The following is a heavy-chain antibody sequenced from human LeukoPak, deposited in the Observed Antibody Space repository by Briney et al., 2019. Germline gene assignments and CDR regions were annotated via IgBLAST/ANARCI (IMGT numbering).Heavy chain of an antibody. CDR1: GGSISSYY. CDR2: IYTSGST. CDR3: ARGDVSTDELDY. J-gene: IGHJ4*02. Sequence: SETLSLTCTVSGGSISSYYWSWIRQPAGKGLEWIGRIYTSGSTSYNPSVKRRVTISVDTSKNQFSLKLSSVTAADTAVYYCARGDVSTDELDYWGQGTLVTVSS. V-gene: IGHV4-4*07. D-gene: IGHD4-17*01.